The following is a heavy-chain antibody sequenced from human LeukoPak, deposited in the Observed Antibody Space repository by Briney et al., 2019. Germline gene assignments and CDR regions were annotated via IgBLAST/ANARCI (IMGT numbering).Heavy chain of an antibody. CDR3: AKGSRGDYYYYYYMDV. Sequence: PGGSLRLSCAASGFTFSSYSMNWVRQAPGKGLEWISYISSHSSTMYYADSVKGRFTISRDNAKNSVYLQMNSLRAEDTAVYYCAKGSRGDYYYYYYMDVWGKGTTVTISS. CDR2: ISSHSSTM. V-gene: IGHV3-48*01. J-gene: IGHJ6*03. CDR1: GFTFSSYS. D-gene: IGHD2-21*02.